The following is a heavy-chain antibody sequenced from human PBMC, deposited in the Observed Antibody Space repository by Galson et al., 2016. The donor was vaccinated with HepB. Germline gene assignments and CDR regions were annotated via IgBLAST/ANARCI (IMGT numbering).Heavy chain of an antibody. CDR2: INFDGSST. V-gene: IGHV3-74*01. D-gene: IGHD2-15*01. CDR1: GFTFSNYW. CDR3: ARREAGRGFYYYYFGMDI. J-gene: IGHJ6*02. Sequence: SLRLSCAASGFTFSNYWTVWVRQAPGKGLVWVSHINFDGSSTNYADSVKGRFTISRDTAKNTLYLQINSLRAEDTAFYYCARREAGRGFYYYYFGMDIWGQGTTVTVSS.